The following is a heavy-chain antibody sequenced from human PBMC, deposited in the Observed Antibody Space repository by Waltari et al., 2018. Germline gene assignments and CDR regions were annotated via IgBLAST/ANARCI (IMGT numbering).Heavy chain of an antibody. V-gene: IGHV3-7*01. J-gene: IGHJ4*02. CDR2: IKQEGSEK. D-gene: IGHD3-9*01. CDR3: ARARGRYFDWSRLFDY. Sequence: EVQLVESGGGLVQPGGSLRLSCAASGFTFSSYWMSWVRQAPGKGLEGVANIKQEGSEKYYVDSVKGRFTISRDNAKNSLYLQMNSLRAEDTAVYYCARARGRYFDWSRLFDYWGQGTLVTVSS. CDR1: GFTFSSYW.